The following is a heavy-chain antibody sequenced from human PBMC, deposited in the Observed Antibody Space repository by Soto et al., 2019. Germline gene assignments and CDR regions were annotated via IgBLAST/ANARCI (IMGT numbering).Heavy chain of an antibody. V-gene: IGHV3-9*01. CDR1: GFTFDDYA. Sequence: EVQLVESGGGLVQPGRSLRLSCAASGFTFDDYAMHWVRQAPGKGLEWVSGISWNSGSIGYADSVKGRFTISRDNAKNSLYLQMNSLRAEDTALYYCAKDTFGGDYYYYYMDVWGKGTTVTVSS. J-gene: IGHJ6*03. CDR3: AKDTFGGDYYYYYMDV. D-gene: IGHD3-10*01. CDR2: ISWNSGSI.